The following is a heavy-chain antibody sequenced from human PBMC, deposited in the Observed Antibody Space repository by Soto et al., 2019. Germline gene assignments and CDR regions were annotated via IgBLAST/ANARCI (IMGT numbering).Heavy chain of an antibody. CDR2: IYYSGST. CDR1: GGSISSSSYY. V-gene: IGHV4-39*01. D-gene: IGHD6-13*01. J-gene: IGHJ4*02. Sequence: QLQLQESGPGLVKPSETLSLTCTVSGGSISSSSYYWGWIRQPPGKGLEWIGSIYYSGSTYYNPSLKSRVTISVDTSKNQFSLKLSSVTAADTAVYYCARIYHIAAAGIDYWGQGTLVTVSS. CDR3: ARIYHIAAAGIDY.